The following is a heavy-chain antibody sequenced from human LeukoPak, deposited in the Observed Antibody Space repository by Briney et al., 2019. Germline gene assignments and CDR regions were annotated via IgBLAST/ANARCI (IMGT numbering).Heavy chain of an antibody. CDR2: ISSSSNYI. J-gene: IGHJ4*02. D-gene: IGHD2-15*01. V-gene: IGHV3-21*01. Sequence: GGSLRLSCAASGFSFSSYSMNWVRQAPGKGLEWVSSISSSSNYIYYADSVRGRFTISRDNAKNSLYLQMNSLRAEDTAVYYCARRAALDYWGQGTLVTVSS. CDR1: GFSFSSYS. CDR3: ARRAALDY.